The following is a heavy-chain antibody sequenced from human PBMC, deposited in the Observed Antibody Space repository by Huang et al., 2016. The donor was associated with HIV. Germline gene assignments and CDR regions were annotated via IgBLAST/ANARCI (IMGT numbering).Heavy chain of an antibody. CDR1: GGSFSGHY. CDR3: ARMFKYDSGGYWGNDAFDI. J-gene: IGHJ3*02. CDR2: IGGSGST. Sequence: QVQLQRWGAELLKPSETLSLTCAVSGGSFSGHYWTWIRQPPGRGLEWIGGIGGSGSTTSNPSIKSRVTISGATAQSQFSLKLNSVTAADTAIYYCARMFKYDSGGYWGNDAFDIWGQGTMVTVSS. D-gene: IGHD3-22*01. V-gene: IGHV4-34*02.